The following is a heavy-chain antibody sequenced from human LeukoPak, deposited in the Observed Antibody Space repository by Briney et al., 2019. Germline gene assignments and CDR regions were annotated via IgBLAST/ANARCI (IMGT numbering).Heavy chain of an antibody. D-gene: IGHD3-22*01. V-gene: IGHV4-34*01. CDR1: GGSISSYY. CDR3: ARGPDYYDSSGYSYYFDY. CDR2: INHSGST. J-gene: IGHJ4*02. Sequence: SETLSLTCTVSGGSISSYYWSWIRQPPGKGLERIGEINHSGSTNYNPSLKSRVTISVDTSKNQFSLKLSSVTAADTAVYYCARGPDYYDSSGYSYYFDYWGQGTLVTVSS.